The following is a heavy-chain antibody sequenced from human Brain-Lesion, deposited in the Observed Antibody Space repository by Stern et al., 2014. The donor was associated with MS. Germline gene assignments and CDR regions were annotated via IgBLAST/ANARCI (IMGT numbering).Heavy chain of an antibody. CDR2: INPNTGGP. D-gene: IGHD3-3*01. CDR1: GYIFTGYY. CDR3: ARDQRGITIFGVVTDYYYLGMDV. Sequence: VHLVESGAEAKKPGASVKVSCKTSGYIFTGYYIHWVRQAPGQGLEWMAWINPNTGGPKYAQKFQGRVTMSRDTSISTAYVELSSLTSDDTAVYYCARDQRGITIFGVVTDYYYLGMDVWGQGTTVTVSS. J-gene: IGHJ6*02. V-gene: IGHV1-2*02.